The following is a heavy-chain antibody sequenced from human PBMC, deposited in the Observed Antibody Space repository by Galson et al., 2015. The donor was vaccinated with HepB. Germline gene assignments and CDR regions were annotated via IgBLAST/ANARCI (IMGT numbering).Heavy chain of an antibody. J-gene: IGHJ6*02. CDR2: ISGSGDYT. V-gene: IGHV3-23*01. CDR1: GITFSSYA. D-gene: IGHD3-10*01. CDR3: AKSGGPDFYYSGLDV. Sequence: SLRLSCAASGITFSSYAMTWVRQAPGMGLEWVSSISGSGDYTYYAGSVKGRFAISRDNSKNTLFLQMNSLRAEDTAVYYCAKSGGPDFYYSGLDVWGQGTTITVSS.